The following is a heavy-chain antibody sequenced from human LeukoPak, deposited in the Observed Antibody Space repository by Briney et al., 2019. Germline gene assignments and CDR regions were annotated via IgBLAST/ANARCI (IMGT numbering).Heavy chain of an antibody. J-gene: IGHJ4*02. V-gene: IGHV3-11*04. CDR2: ISSSGSTI. CDR1: GFTFSDYY. D-gene: IGHD1-20*01. Sequence: GGSLRLSCAASGFTFSDYYMSWIRQAPGKGLEWVSYISSSGSTIYYADSVKGRFTISRDNAKNSLYLQMNSLRAEDTAVYYCAKEKDRITSLFDYWGQGTLVTVSS. CDR3: AKEKDRITSLFDY.